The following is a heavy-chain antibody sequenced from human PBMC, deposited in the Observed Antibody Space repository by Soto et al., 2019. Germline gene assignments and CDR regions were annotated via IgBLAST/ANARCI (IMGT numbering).Heavy chain of an antibody. CDR3: ARQIYDSDTGPNFQYYFDS. Sequence: GESLKNSCKGSGYSFAGYWITWVRQKPGKGLDWMGRIDPSDSQTYYSPSFRGHVTISVTKSITTVFLQWSSLRASDTAMYYCARQIYDSDTGPNFQYYFDSWGQGTPVTVSS. CDR2: IDPSDSQT. J-gene: IGHJ4*02. D-gene: IGHD3-22*01. V-gene: IGHV5-10-1*01. CDR1: GYSFAGYW.